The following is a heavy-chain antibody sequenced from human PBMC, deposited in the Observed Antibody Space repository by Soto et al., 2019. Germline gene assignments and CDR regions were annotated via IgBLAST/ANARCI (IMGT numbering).Heavy chain of an antibody. Sequence: ASVKVSCKASGYTFTSYDINWVRQATGQGLEWMGWMNPNSGNTGYAQKFQGRVTMTRNTSISTAYMELSSLRSEDTAVYYCATAIAAAGRRRFAFDIWGQGTMVTVS. CDR3: ATAIAAAGRRRFAFDI. J-gene: IGHJ3*02. CDR2: MNPNSGNT. V-gene: IGHV1-8*01. D-gene: IGHD6-13*01. CDR1: GYTFTSYD.